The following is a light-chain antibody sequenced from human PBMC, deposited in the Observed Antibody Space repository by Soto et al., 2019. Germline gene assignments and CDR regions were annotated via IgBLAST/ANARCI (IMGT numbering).Light chain of an antibody. CDR1: QSVSSSY. J-gene: IGKJ4*01. V-gene: IGKV3-20*01. CDR3: QQYDNSPLT. Sequence: EIVLTQSPGTLSLSPGERATLSCRASQSVSSSYLAGYQQKPGQAPRLLIYGASSRDTGLPDRFSGSGSGTDFTLTISRLDPEEFAVYYCQQYDNSPLTFGGGTKVEIK. CDR2: GAS.